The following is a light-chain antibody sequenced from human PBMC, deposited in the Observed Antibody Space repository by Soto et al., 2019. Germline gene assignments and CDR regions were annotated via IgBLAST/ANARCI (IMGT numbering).Light chain of an antibody. CDR1: QSVSTN. CDR2: ATS. V-gene: IGKV3-15*01. J-gene: IGKJ3*01. CDR3: QQYDFLPLS. Sequence: EIVMTQSPATLSVSPGERATLSCRASQSVSTNLACYQQKPGQAPRLLIYATSTRATVIPARFSGSGSGTEFTPTISSLQSEDFATYYCQQYDFLPLSLGPGTKVDI.